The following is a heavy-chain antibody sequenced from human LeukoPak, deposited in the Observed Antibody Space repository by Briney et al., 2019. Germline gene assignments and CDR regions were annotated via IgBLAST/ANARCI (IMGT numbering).Heavy chain of an antibody. V-gene: IGHV1-8*03. Sequence: ASVKVSCKASGYTFTSYDINWVRQATGQGLEWMGWMNPNSGNTGYAQKFQGRVTITRNTSISTAYMELSSLRSEDTAVYYCARGRIAAAGICDYWGQGTLVTVSS. D-gene: IGHD6-13*01. CDR2: MNPNSGNT. J-gene: IGHJ4*02. CDR3: ARGRIAAAGICDY. CDR1: GYTFTSYD.